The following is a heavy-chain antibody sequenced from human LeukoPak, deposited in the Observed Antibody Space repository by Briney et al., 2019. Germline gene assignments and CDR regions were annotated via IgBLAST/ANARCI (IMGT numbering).Heavy chain of an antibody. CDR3: ATVATVVSDDAFDI. J-gene: IGHJ3*02. CDR2: IYHSGST. D-gene: IGHD4-23*01. V-gene: IGHV4-38-2*01. Sequence: SETLSLTCGVSGYSISSGYYWGWIRQPPGKGLEWIGSIYHSGSTYYNPSLKSRVTISVDASKNQFSLKLSSVTAADTAVYYCATVATVVSDDAFDIWGQGTMVTVSS. CDR1: GYSISSGYY.